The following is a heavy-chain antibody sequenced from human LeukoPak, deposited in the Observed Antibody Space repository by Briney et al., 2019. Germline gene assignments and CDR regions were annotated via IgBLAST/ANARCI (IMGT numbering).Heavy chain of an antibody. CDR1: GFTVSSNY. D-gene: IGHD3-22*01. V-gene: IGHV3-66*01. CDR3: ARDEYSYEGSSYHYCFAY. Sequence: GGSLRLSCAASGFTVSSNYMSWVRQAPGKGLEWVSVIYSGGSTYYADSVKGRFTISRDNSKNTLYLQMNSLRAEDTAVYFCARDEYSYEGSSYHYCFAYWGQGTLVTVSS. CDR2: IYSGGST. J-gene: IGHJ4*02.